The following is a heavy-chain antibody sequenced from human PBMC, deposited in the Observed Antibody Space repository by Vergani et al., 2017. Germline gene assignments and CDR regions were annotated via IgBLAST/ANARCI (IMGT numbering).Heavy chain of an antibody. CDR1: GYTFTSYG. V-gene: IGHV1-18*01. CDR2: ISAYNGNT. J-gene: IGHJ4*02. CDR3: ARGGWRIGVRRPVPGTDFDY. D-gene: IGHD6-19*01. Sequence: QSQLVQSGDEVKKPGASVKVSCKASGYTFTSYGISWVRQAPGQGLEWMGWISAYNGNTNYAQKLQGRVTMTTDTSTSTAYMELRSLRSDDTAVYYCARGGWRIGVRRPVPGTDFDYWGQGTLVTVSS.